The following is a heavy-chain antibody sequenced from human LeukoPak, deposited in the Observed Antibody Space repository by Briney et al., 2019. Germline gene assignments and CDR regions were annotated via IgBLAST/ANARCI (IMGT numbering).Heavy chain of an antibody. CDR2: ISGSGGST. CDR3: AKKRWLTAYYFDF. V-gene: IGHV3-23*01. CDR1: GFTLSSYA. D-gene: IGHD4/OR15-4a*01. J-gene: IGHJ4*02. Sequence: GGSLRLSCAASGFTLSSYAMSWVRQAPRQGLEWVSAISGSGGSTYYADSVKGRFTISRDNSKNTLYLQMNSVRAEDTAVYYCAKKRWLTAYYFDFWGQGTLVTVSS.